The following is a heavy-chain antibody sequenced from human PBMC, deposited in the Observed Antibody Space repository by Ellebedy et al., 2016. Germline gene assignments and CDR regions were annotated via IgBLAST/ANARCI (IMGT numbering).Heavy chain of an antibody. CDR2: ISPSSITI. D-gene: IGHD1-1*01. Sequence: GRSLRLSXAASGFTFSDYYISWIRQTPGKGLEWVTYISPSSITISYTDSVKGRFTISRDNAKNSLYLQLNSLRVEDTAVYFCARGTGHFDYWGQGTLVTVSS. CDR1: GFTFSDYY. J-gene: IGHJ4*02. CDR3: ARGTGHFDY. V-gene: IGHV3-11*01.